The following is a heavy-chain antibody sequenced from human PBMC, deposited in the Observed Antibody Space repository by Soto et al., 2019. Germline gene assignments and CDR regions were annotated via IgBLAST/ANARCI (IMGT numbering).Heavy chain of an antibody. J-gene: IGHJ6*02. CDR3: AKEIRRYSYGSPYYYYYGMDV. D-gene: IGHD5-18*01. Sequence: GGSLRLSCAASGFTFSSYGMHWVRQAPGKGLEWVAVISYDGSNKYYADSVKGRFTISRDNSKNTLYLQMNSLRAEDTAVYYCAKEIRRYSYGSPYYYYYGMDVWGQGTTVTVS. CDR1: GFTFSSYG. V-gene: IGHV3-30*18. CDR2: ISYDGSNK.